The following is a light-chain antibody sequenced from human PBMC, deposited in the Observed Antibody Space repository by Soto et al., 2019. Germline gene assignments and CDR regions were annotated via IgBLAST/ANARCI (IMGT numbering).Light chain of an antibody. V-gene: IGKV3D-15*01. CDR3: QQYDNWPPP. Sequence: EIVMTQSPSTLSMSPGERATLSCRASQSVRSNLAWYHQKPGQAPRLLIYGVSTRATGIPARFSGSGSGTEFTLTINSLQSEDFVVYYCQQYDNWPPPFGQGARLEIK. CDR1: QSVRSN. CDR2: GVS. J-gene: IGKJ5*01.